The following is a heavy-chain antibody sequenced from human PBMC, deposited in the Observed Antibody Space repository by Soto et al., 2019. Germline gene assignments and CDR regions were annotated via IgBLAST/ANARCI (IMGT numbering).Heavy chain of an antibody. CDR3: ARELAGYYFFDY. V-gene: IGHV3-74*01. D-gene: IGHD3-9*01. CDR2: INSDGSTT. Sequence: RSLRLSCAVSGFTFSSHWMHWVRQAPGKGLMWVSRINSDGSTTNYADSVKGRFTISRDNSKNTLYLQMNSLRAEDTAVYYCARELAGYYFFDYWGQGTLVTVSS. CDR1: GFTFSSHW. J-gene: IGHJ4*02.